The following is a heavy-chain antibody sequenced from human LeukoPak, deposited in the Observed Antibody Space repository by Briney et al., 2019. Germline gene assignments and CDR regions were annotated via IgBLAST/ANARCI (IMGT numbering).Heavy chain of an antibody. Sequence: SETLSLTCAVYGGSFSGYYWSWIRQPPGKGLEWIGEINHSGSTNYNPSLKSRVTISVDTSKNQFSLKLSSVTAADTAVYYCARASIAVAGLDYWGQGTLVTASS. D-gene: IGHD6-19*01. CDR2: INHSGST. CDR1: GGSFSGYY. CDR3: ARASIAVAGLDY. J-gene: IGHJ4*02. V-gene: IGHV4-34*01.